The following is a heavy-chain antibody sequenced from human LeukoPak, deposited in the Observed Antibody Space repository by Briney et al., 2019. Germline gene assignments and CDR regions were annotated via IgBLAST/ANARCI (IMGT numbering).Heavy chain of an antibody. J-gene: IGHJ5*02. D-gene: IGHD1-26*01. V-gene: IGHV1-69*01. CDR2: IIPIFGTA. CDR3: AREVEWELLSSWFDP. CDR1: GGTFSSYA. Sequence: SVKVSCKASGGTFSSYAISWVRQAPGQGLEWMGGIIPIFGTANYAQKFQGRVTITADEPTSTAYMELSSLRSEDTAVYYCAREVEWELLSSWFDPWGQGTLVTVSS.